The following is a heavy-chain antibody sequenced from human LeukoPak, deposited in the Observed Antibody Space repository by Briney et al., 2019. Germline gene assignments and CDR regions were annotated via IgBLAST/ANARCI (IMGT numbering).Heavy chain of an antibody. Sequence: PGGSLRLSCAASGFTFSSYWMSWVRQAPGKGPEWVANIKQDGSEKHYVDSVKGRFTISRDNAKNSLYLQMNSLRAEDTAVYYCARVGRWLQSHDAFDIWGQGTMVTVSS. CDR1: GFTFSSYW. J-gene: IGHJ3*02. CDR2: IKQDGSEK. V-gene: IGHV3-7*01. CDR3: ARVGRWLQSHDAFDI. D-gene: IGHD5-24*01.